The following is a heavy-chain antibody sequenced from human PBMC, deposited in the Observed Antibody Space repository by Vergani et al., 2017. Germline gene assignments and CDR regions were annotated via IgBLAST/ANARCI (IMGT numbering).Heavy chain of an antibody. J-gene: IGHJ4*02. D-gene: IGHD7-27*01. CDR2: ISGSGGST. Sequence: EVQLLESGGGLVQPGGSLRLSCAASGFTFSSYAMSWVRQAPGKGLEWVSAISGSGGSTYYADSVKGRFTISRDTSKNTLYLQMNSLRAEDTAVYYCAKGPLKWGNGWVDYWGQGTLVTVSS. CDR3: AKGPLKWGNGWVDY. V-gene: IGHV3-23*01. CDR1: GFTFSSYA.